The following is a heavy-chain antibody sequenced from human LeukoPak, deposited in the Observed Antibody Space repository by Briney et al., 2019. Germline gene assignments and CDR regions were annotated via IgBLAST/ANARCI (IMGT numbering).Heavy chain of an antibody. Sequence: PGGSLRLSCAASGFTFSSHWMTWVRQAPGKGLEGVANIKQDGSEQYNVDSVKGRFTISRDNAKNSLYRQMNSLRAEDTAVYYCARGPAYGDFTDFFDYWGQGTLVTVSS. CDR2: IKQDGSEQ. CDR1: GFTFSSHW. CDR3: ARGPAYGDFTDFFDY. V-gene: IGHV3-7*01. D-gene: IGHD4-17*01. J-gene: IGHJ4*02.